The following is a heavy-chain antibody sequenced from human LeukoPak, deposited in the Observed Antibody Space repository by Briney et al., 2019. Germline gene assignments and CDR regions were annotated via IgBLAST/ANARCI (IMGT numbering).Heavy chain of an antibody. J-gene: IGHJ6*02. D-gene: IGHD6-19*01. CDR2: ISYDGSNK. CDR3: AKDRESSGSPLNYYYGMDV. CDR1: GFTFSSYC. Sequence: GRSLRLSCAASGFTFSSYCMHWVRQAPGKGLEWVAVISYDGSNKYYADSVKGRFTISRGNSKNTLYLQMNSLRAEDTAVYYCAKDRESSGSPLNYYYGMDVWGQGTTVTVSS. V-gene: IGHV3-30*18.